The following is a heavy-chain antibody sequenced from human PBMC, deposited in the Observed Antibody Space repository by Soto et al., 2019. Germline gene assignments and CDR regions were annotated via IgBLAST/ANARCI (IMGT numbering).Heavy chain of an antibody. V-gene: IGHV3-23*01. Sequence: EVQLLESGGGLVQPGGSLRLSCAASGFTFSSYAMSWVRQAPGKGLEWVSAISGSGGSTYYADSVKGRFTISRDNSKNTLYLQMNSLIAEDTAVYYCAKDRRLAITMADYWGQGTLVTVSS. J-gene: IGHJ4*02. CDR2: ISGSGGST. CDR1: GFTFSSYA. CDR3: AKDRRLAITMADY. D-gene: IGHD3-10*01.